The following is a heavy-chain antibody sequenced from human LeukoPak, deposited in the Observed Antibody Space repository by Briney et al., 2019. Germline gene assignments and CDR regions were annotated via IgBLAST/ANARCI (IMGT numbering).Heavy chain of an antibody. V-gene: IGHV3-30-3*01. J-gene: IGHJ4*02. CDR3: ARDLRGSDAYYLDY. CDR2: LSYDGGKK. D-gene: IGHD3-10*01. Sequence: GGSLRLSCAASGFTFSSHAMHWVRQAPGKGLEWVAVLSYDGGKKYYADSVKGRFTISRDNSKNTLYLQMNSLRGEDTAVYYCARDLRGSDAYYLDYWGQGTLVTVSS. CDR1: GFTFSSHA.